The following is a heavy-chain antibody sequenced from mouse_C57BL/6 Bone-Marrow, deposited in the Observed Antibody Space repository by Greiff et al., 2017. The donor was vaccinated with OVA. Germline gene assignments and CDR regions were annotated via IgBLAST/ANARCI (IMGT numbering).Heavy chain of an antibody. Sequence: QVQLKESGAELARPGASVKLSCKASGYTFTSYGISWVKQRTGQGLEWIGEIYPRSGNTYYNEKFKGKATLTADKSSSTAYMELRSLTSEDSAVYFCARRSSEYYFDYWGQGTTLTVSS. V-gene: IGHV1-81*01. CDR1: GYTFTSYG. J-gene: IGHJ2*01. CDR2: IYPRSGNT. D-gene: IGHD1-1*01. CDR3: ARRSSEYYFDY.